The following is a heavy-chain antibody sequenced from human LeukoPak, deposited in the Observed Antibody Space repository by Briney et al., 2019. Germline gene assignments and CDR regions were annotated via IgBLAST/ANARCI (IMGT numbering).Heavy chain of an antibody. CDR3: ARDRIPVAGDNYYYYYYMDV. CDR1: GFTFSSYA. V-gene: IGHV3-23*01. D-gene: IGHD6-19*01. CDR2: ISGYVGST. J-gene: IGHJ6*03. Sequence: GGSLRLSCAASGFTFSSYAMTWVRQGPGKGLEWVSSISGYVGSTYYADSVKGRFTISRDNSKNTVYLQMNSLRAEDTAVYYCARDRIPVAGDNYYYYYYMDVWGKGTTVTVSS.